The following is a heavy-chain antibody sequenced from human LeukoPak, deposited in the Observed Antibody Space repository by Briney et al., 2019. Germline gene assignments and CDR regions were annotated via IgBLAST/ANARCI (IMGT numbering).Heavy chain of an antibody. CDR3: ATYVDTVRYDAFDV. J-gene: IGHJ3*01. D-gene: IGHD5-18*01. V-gene: IGHV3-30*02. CDR1: GFTFSCYG. Sequence: GGSLRLYCAASGFTFSCYGVKWVRKASCKGLERVPFIRSEGSNKYYADSVKGRFTIIRDNSKLYLQMNSLRAEDTAVYYCATYVDTVRYDAFDVWGQGTMVTVFS. CDR2: IRSEGSNK.